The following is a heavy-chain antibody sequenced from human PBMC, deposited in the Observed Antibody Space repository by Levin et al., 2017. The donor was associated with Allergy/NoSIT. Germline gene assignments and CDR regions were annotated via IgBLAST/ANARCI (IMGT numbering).Heavy chain of an antibody. CDR2: IHPSDSET. CDR1: GYRFTSNW. CDR3: ARQKISYFDS. Sequence: RGESLKISCKGSGYRFTSNWIAWVRQMPGKGLEWMGIIHPSDSETTYSPSFQGQVTISVDKSINTAYLQWASVKASDTAIYYCARQKISYFDSWGQGTLVTVSS. J-gene: IGHJ4*02. V-gene: IGHV5-51*01.